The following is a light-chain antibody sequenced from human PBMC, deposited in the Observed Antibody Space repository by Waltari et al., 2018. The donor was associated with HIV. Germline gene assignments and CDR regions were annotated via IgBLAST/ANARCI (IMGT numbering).Light chain of an antibody. CDR1: QGIGTY. Sequence: IRMTQSPSSLSASTGDRVTITCRASQGIGTYLAWYQQKPGRAPKLLIYGASSLQRGVPSRFSGSGSGSEFTLTINCRQSEDFVMYYCQQYYSYPLTFGPGTKVDIK. V-gene: IGKV1-8*01. CDR2: GAS. CDR3: QQYYSYPLT. J-gene: IGKJ3*01.